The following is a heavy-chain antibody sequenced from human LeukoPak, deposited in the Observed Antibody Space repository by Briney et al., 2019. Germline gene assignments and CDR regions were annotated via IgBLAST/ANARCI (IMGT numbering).Heavy chain of an antibody. J-gene: IGHJ4*02. CDR3: AKDATYYDFWSGRHFDY. V-gene: IGHV3-30*02. CDR1: GFTFSSYG. CDR2: IRYDGSNK. Sequence: PGGSLRLSCAASGFTFSSYGMHWVRQAPGKGLEWVAFIRYDGSNKYYADSVKGRFTISRDNSKNTLYLQMNSLRAEDTAVYYCAKDATYYDFWSGRHFDYWGQGTLVTVSS. D-gene: IGHD3-3*01.